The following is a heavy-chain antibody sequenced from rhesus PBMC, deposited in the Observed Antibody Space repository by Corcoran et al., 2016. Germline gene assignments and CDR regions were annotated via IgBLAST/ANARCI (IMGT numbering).Heavy chain of an antibody. CDR3: ARLRSGDYYSFDY. V-gene: IGHV4S10*01. J-gene: IGHJ4*01. CDR1: GGSISDSYR. Sequence: QVQLQGSGPGVVKPSETLSLTCAVSGGSISDSYRWSWIRQPPGKGLEWIGYIYGSSTSTNSNPSLKSRVTISKDTSKNQFSFKLSSVTAADTAVYYCARLRSGDYYSFDYWGQGVLVTVSS. CDR2: IYGSSTST. D-gene: IGHD3-34*01.